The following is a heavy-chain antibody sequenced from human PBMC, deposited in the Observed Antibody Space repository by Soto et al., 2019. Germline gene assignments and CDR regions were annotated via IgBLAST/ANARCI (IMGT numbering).Heavy chain of an antibody. CDR3: ARDLDVRVAAALYYYGMDV. Sequence: GGSLRLSCAASGFTFSSYSMNWVRQAPGKGLEWVSYISSSSSTIYYADSVKGRFTISRDNAKNSLYLQMNSLRDEDTAVYYCARDLDVRVAAALYYYGMDVWGQGTTVTVSS. CDR2: ISSSSSTI. D-gene: IGHD6-13*01. J-gene: IGHJ6*02. CDR1: GFTFSSYS. V-gene: IGHV3-48*02.